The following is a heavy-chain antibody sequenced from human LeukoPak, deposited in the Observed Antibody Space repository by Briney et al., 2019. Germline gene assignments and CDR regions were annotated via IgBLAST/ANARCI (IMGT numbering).Heavy chain of an antibody. CDR2: ISGSGGST. D-gene: IGHD5-12*01. CDR3: ARDGGGVATGQFDY. J-gene: IGHJ4*02. Sequence: GGSLRLSCAASGFTFSSYGMSWVRQAPGKGLEWVSAISGSGGSTYYADSVKGRFTISRDNSKNTLFLHMHSLRPEDTAVYYCARDGGGVATGQFDYWGQGTLLSVSS. V-gene: IGHV3-23*01. CDR1: GFTFSSYG.